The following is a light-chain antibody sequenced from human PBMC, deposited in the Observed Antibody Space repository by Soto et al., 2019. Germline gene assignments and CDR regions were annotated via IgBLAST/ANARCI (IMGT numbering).Light chain of an antibody. CDR2: TAS. Sequence: EIVMTQSPATLSVSPGERATLSCRASQSVSDYLAWYQQTPGQPPRLLIYTASTRATGIPARFSGSGSGTEFTLTISSLQSEDFAVYYCQQYSSWPRTFGQGTKVDIK. CDR1: QSVSDY. V-gene: IGKV3-15*01. J-gene: IGKJ1*01. CDR3: QQYSSWPRT.